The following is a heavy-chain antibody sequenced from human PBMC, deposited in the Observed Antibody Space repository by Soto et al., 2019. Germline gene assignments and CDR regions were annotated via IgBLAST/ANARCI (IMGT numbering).Heavy chain of an antibody. Sequence: GASVKVSCKASGYTFTSYGISWVRQAPGQGLEWMGWISAYNGNTNYAQKLQGRVTMTTDTSTSTAYMELRSLRSDDTAVYYCARVYDFWSRYGDAFHIWGQGTMVTGSS. CDR2: ISAYNGNT. CDR3: ARVYDFWSRYGDAFHI. D-gene: IGHD3-3*01. CDR1: GYTFTSYG. V-gene: IGHV1-18*01. J-gene: IGHJ3*02.